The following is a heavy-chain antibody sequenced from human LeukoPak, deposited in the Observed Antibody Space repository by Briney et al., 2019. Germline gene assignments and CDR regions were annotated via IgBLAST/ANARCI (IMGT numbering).Heavy chain of an antibody. D-gene: IGHD2-2*01. Sequence: SETLSLTCSVSDGSINSYYWNWIRRPPGKGLEWIGYIYYSGNTNYSPSLKSRVTMSVDASKNQFSLKLSSVTAADTAVYYCARGVYCSSTSCPVRNWFDPWGQGTLVTVSS. CDR1: DGSINSYY. CDR2: IYYSGNT. CDR3: ARGVYCSSTSCPVRNWFDP. J-gene: IGHJ5*02. V-gene: IGHV4-59*01.